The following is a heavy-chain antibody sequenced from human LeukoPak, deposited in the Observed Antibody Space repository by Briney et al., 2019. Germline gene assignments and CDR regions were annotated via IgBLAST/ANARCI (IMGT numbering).Heavy chain of an antibody. V-gene: IGHV1-69*13. CDR3: ARARREEQLAVPFYYYYGMDV. CDR2: IIPIFGTA. CDR1: GGTFSSYA. D-gene: IGHD6-6*01. J-gene: IGHJ6*02. Sequence: SVRVSCKASGGTFSSYAISWVRQAPGQGLEWMGGIIPIFGTANYAQKFQGRVTITADESTSTAYMELSRLRSEDTAVYYCARARREEQLAVPFYYYYGMDVWGQGTTVTVSS.